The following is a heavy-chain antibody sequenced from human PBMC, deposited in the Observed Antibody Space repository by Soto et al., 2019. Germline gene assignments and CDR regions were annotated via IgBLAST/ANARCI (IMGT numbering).Heavy chain of an antibody. CDR1: GFTFSSYW. D-gene: IGHD6-19*01. V-gene: IGHV3-74*01. CDR2: INTDGSSR. J-gene: IGHJ4*02. CDR3: ARLLAVAGTNY. Sequence: EVQLVESGGGLVQPGGSLRLSCAASGFTFSSYWMHWVRQAPGKGLVWVARINTDGSSRSYADSVRDRFTISRDNAKNTLYLQMNSLRVEDTAVYYCARLLAVAGTNYWGQGTLFTVSS.